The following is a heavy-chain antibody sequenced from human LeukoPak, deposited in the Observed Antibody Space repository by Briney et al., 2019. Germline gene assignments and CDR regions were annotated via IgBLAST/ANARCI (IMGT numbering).Heavy chain of an antibody. Sequence: PSETLSLTCTVSGGSISSYYWSWIRQPPGKGLEWIGYIYHSVDTKYNASLKSRVTISVDTSKSQFSLELSSVTAADTAVYYCARETAMVGYFDYWGQGTLVTVSS. J-gene: IGHJ4*02. CDR1: GGSISSYY. V-gene: IGHV4-59*01. D-gene: IGHD5-18*01. CDR2: IYHSVDT. CDR3: ARETAMVGYFDY.